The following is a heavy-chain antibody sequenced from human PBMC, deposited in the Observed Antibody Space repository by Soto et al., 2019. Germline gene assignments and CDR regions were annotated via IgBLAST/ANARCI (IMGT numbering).Heavy chain of an antibody. J-gene: IGHJ5*02. V-gene: IGHV6-1*01. D-gene: IGHD6-19*01. CDR1: GDNVSSNSAA. CDR2: TYYRSKWYN. CDR3: ARDQGGHSSGWYGSRGPYFSTRDNWFDP. Sequence: SQTLSLTCAISGDNVSSNSAARNWIRQSPSRGLEWLGRTYYRSKWYNDYAVSVKSRITINPDTSKNQFSLQLNSVTPEDTAVYYCARDQGGHSSGWYGSRGPYFSTRDNWFDPWGQGTLVTVSS.